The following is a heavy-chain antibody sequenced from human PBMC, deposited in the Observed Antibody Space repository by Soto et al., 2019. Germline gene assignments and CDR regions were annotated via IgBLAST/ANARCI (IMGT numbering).Heavy chain of an antibody. CDR3: ARSSQSTVTTFAY. Sequence: QVQLQESGPGLVKPSQTLSLTCTVSGGSISSGGYYWSWIRQHPGKGLEWIGYIYYSGSTYYTPSLESRITLSAHTSKNPFSLELSSVTAADTAVYYCARSSQSTVTTFAYWGQGTLVTVSS. CDR2: IYYSGST. CDR1: GGSISSGGYY. V-gene: IGHV4-31*03. J-gene: IGHJ4*02. D-gene: IGHD4-17*01.